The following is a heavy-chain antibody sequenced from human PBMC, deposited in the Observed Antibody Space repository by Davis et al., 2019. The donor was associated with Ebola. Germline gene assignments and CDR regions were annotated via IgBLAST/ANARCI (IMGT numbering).Heavy chain of an antibody. CDR1: GGTFSSYA. CDR2: INPSGGST. J-gene: IGHJ4*02. Sequence: ASVKVSCKASGGTFSSYAISWVRQAPGQGLEWMGIINPSGGSTSYAQKFQGRVTMTRDTSTSTVYMELSSLRSEDTAVYYCARDGIPWLVRGYFDYWGQGTLVTVSS. V-gene: IGHV1-46*01. D-gene: IGHD6-19*01. CDR3: ARDGIPWLVRGYFDY.